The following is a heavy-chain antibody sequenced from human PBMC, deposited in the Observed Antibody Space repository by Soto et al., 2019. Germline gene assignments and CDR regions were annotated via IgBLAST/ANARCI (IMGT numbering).Heavy chain of an antibody. CDR2: IIPILGIA. CDR3: ARGFQYDFWSGSTFDY. Sequence: QVQLVQSGAEVKKPGSSVKVSCKASGGTFSSYTISWVRQAPGQGLEWMGRIIPILGIANYAQKFQGRVTITADKCTSTDYMELSSLRSEDTAVYYCARGFQYDFWSGSTFDYWGQGTLVTVSS. CDR1: GGTFSSYT. V-gene: IGHV1-69*02. D-gene: IGHD3-3*01. J-gene: IGHJ4*02.